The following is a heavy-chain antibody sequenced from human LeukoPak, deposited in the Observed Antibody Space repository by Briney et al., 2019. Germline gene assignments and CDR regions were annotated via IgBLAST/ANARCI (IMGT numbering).Heavy chain of an antibody. V-gene: IGHV3-64*01. CDR2: ISSNGGRT. CDR3: ARDFVHYYDSSGFEYYFDF. J-gene: IGHJ4*02. Sequence: GGSLRLSCAASGFTFSRYAMHWVRQARGKGLEYVSAISSNGGRTYYENSVKGRFTISRDNSKNTLYLQMGSLRAEDMAVYYCARDFVHYYDSSGFEYYFDFWGQRTLVTVSS. CDR1: GFTFSRYA. D-gene: IGHD3-22*01.